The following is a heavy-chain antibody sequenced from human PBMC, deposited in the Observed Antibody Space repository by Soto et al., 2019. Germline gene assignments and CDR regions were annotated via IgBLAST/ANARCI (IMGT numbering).Heavy chain of an antibody. J-gene: IGHJ4*02. V-gene: IGHV6-1*01. D-gene: IGHD2-2*01. CDR3: ARESDCSSTSCYLFDY. Sequence: SQTLSLTCAISGDSVSSNHATWDWIRQSPSRGLEWLGRTYYRSKWYYDYALSVKSRITINPDTSNNQLSLQLNSVTPDDTAVYYCARESDCSSTSCYLFDYWGQGTLVTVSS. CDR1: GDSVSSNHAT. CDR2: TYYRSKWYY.